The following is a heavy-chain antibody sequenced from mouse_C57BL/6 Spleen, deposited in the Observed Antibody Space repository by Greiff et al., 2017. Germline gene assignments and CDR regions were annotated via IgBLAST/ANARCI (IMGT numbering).Heavy chain of an antibody. CDR2: IHPNSGST. Sequence: VQLQQPGAELVKPGASVKLSCKASGYTFTSYWMHWVKQRPGQGLEWIGMIHPNSGSTNYNEKFKSKATLTVDKSSSTAYMQLSSLTSEDSAVYYCARWGLREETFYYFDYWGQGTTLTVSS. V-gene: IGHV1-64*01. CDR3: ARWGLREETFYYFDY. CDR1: GYTFTSYW. J-gene: IGHJ2*01. D-gene: IGHD2-2*01.